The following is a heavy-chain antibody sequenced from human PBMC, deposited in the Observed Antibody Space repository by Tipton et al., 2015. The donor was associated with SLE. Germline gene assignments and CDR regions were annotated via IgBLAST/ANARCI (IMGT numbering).Heavy chain of an antibody. CDR2: MYFSGSA. D-gene: IGHD6-19*01. Sequence: TLSLTCTVSGGSISTYFWNWVRQPPGKGLEWIGYMYFSGSAGYNPSLKSRVSISVDTSRNEFSLKMNSVTSADTALYFCARELSGRNWFDPWGPGSLVTVSS. CDR3: ARELSGRNWFDP. J-gene: IGHJ5*02. V-gene: IGHV4-59*01. CDR1: GGSISTYF.